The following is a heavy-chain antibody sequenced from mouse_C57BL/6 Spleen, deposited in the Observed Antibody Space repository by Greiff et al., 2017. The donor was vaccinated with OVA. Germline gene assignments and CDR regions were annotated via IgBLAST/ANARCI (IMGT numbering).Heavy chain of an antibody. CDR2: INPNNGGT. CDR3: ARRDLIYYYGSSYGAMDY. CDR1: GYTFTDYY. V-gene: IGHV1-26*01. D-gene: IGHD1-1*01. J-gene: IGHJ4*01. Sequence: VQLQQSGPELVKPGASVKISCKASGYTFTDYYMNWVKQSHGKSLEWIGDINPNNGGTSYNQKFKGKATLTVDKSSSTAYMELRSLTSEDSAVYYCARRDLIYYYGSSYGAMDYWGQGTSVTVSS.